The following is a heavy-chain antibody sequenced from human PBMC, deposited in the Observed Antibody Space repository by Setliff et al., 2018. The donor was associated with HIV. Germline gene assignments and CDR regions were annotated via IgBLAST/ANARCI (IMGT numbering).Heavy chain of an antibody. J-gene: IGHJ4*02. Sequence: ASVKVSCKASGYTFTSYGVSWVRQAPGQGLEWMGWVSGYSGNTNYAQKLQGRVTMTTDTSTSTAYMELSSLRSDDTAVYYCARQDGTTVLSKDFDYWGQGTLVTVSS. CDR1: GYTFTSYG. V-gene: IGHV1-18*01. D-gene: IGHD4-17*01. CDR2: VSGYSGNT. CDR3: ARQDGTTVLSKDFDY.